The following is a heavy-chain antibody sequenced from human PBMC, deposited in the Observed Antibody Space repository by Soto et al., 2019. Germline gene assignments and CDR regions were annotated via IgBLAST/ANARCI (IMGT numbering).Heavy chain of an antibody. CDR1: GFNFDDYA. CDR3: AKDLGRYYDSSGRDAFDI. CDR2: ISSNSVNI. Sequence: EVQLVESGGDRVQPGRSLRLSCAASGFNFDDYAMQWVRQAPGKGLEWVSGISSNSVNIGYADSVKGRFTIFRDNAKSSLYRQMNSLRAEDTALYYCAKDLGRYYDSSGRDAFDIWGQGTMVTVSS. V-gene: IGHV3-9*01. D-gene: IGHD3-22*01. J-gene: IGHJ3*02.